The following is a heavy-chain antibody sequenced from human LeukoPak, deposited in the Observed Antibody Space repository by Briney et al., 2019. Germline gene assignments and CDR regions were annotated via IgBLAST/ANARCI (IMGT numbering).Heavy chain of an antibody. Sequence: GGSLRLSCAASGFTFSSYSMNWVRQAPGKGLEWVSSISSSSSYIYYADSVKGRFTISRDNAKNSLYLQMNSLRAEDTAVYYCARASRYSGYDYHFDYWGQGTLVTVSS. D-gene: IGHD5-12*01. CDR2: ISSSSSYI. CDR3: ARASRYSGYDYHFDY. CDR1: GFTFSSYS. J-gene: IGHJ4*02. V-gene: IGHV3-21*01.